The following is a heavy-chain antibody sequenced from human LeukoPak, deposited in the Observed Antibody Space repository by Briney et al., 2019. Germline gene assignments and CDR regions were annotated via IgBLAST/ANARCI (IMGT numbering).Heavy chain of an antibody. CDR2: ISGSGGST. V-gene: IGHV3-23*01. D-gene: IGHD3-9*01. Sequence: GGSPRLSCAASGFTFSSYGMSWVRQAPGKGLEWVSAISGSGGSTYYADSVKGRFTISRDNSKNTLYLQMNSLRAEDTAVYYCAKVGYYDILTGYRWYFDLWGRGTLVTVSS. CDR3: AKVGYYDILTGYRWYFDL. J-gene: IGHJ2*01. CDR1: GFTFSSYG.